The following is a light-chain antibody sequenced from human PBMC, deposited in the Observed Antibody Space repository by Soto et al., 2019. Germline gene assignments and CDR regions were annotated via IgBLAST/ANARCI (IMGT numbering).Light chain of an antibody. CDR2: GAS. J-gene: IGKJ1*01. Sequence: EIVLTQSPGTLSLSPGERATLFCRASQSFTTSQLAWYQQKPGQAPRVLIFGASSRATGIPDRFSGSGSGTDFTLTIGRLEPEDSAVYYCQQYASSPRTFGQGTTVEIK. CDR3: QQYASSPRT. V-gene: IGKV3-20*01. CDR1: QSFTTSQ.